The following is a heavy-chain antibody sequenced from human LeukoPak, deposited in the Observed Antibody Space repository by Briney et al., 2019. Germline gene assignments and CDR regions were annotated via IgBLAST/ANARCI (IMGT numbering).Heavy chain of an antibody. CDR2: MNPNSGNT. CDR1: GYTFTSYD. J-gene: IGHJ6*02. V-gene: IGHV1-8*01. D-gene: IGHD3-10*01. CDR3: AREWNHYGSGSHSDYYYGMDV. Sequence: RASVKVSCMASGYTFTSYDINWVRQATGQGLEWMGWMNPNSGNTGYAQKFQGRVTMTRNTSISTAYMELSSLRSEDTAVYYCAREWNHYGSGSHSDYYYGMDVWGQGTTVTVSS.